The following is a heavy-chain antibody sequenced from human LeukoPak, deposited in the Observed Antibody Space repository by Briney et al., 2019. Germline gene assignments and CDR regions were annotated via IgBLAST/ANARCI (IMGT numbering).Heavy chain of an antibody. Sequence: SETLSLTCTVSGGSISSYYWSWIRQPPGKGLEWIGYLYYSGSNSYNPSLKSRVTILADTSKNQFSLRLSSVTAADTAVYYCARETSQKGAHYMDVWGKGTTITISS. V-gene: IGHV4-59*01. CDR1: GGSISSYY. CDR2: LYYSGSN. CDR3: ARETSQKGAHYMDV. J-gene: IGHJ6*03. D-gene: IGHD3-16*01.